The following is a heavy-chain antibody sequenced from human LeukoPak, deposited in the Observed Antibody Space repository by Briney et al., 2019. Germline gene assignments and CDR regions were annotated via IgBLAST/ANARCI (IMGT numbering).Heavy chain of an antibody. Sequence: PGGSLRLYCVASGFTFSSYWMSWVRQAPGKGLEWVASIKQDGGETFYVDSVKGRFTISRDNAKDALYLQMNNLRAGDTAVYYCAREDHSKYEYWGQGTLVTVSS. V-gene: IGHV3-7*01. CDR2: IKQDGGET. J-gene: IGHJ4*02. CDR1: GFTFSSYW. D-gene: IGHD4-11*01. CDR3: AREDHSKYEY.